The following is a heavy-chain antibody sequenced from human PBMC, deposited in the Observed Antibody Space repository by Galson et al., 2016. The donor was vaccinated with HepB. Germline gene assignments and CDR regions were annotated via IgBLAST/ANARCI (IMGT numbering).Heavy chain of an antibody. Sequence: SLRLSCAASGFTFNAYRMNWVRQAPGKGLEWLSSISSSSNYIYYADSVRGRFTVSRDNAKNSLYLQMSGLGAEDTAVYFCARDGGENWEYYFDYWGQGTLATVSA. J-gene: IGHJ4*02. CDR1: GFTFNAYR. V-gene: IGHV3-21*01. CDR2: ISSSSNYI. CDR3: ARDGGENWEYYFDY. D-gene: IGHD3-16*01.